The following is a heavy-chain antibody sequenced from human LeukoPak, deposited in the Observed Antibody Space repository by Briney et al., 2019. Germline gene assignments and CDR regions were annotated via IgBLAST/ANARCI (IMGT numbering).Heavy chain of an antibody. CDR2: ISHTGSTI. CDR3: VRRAHAFDI. J-gene: IGHJ3*02. CDR1: GFTFSDYY. Sequence: GGSLRLFCAASGFTFSDYYMSWIRQAPGKGLEWVSYISHTGSTIYYADSVKGRITISRDNAKNSLYLQMNSLRAEDTAVYYCVRRAHAFDIWGQGTMVTVSP. V-gene: IGHV3-11*01.